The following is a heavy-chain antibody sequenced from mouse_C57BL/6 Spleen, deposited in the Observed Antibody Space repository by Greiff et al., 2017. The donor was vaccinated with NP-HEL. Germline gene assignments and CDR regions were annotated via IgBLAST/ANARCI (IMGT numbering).Heavy chain of an antibody. Sequence: QVQLQQSGAELARPGASVKLSCKASGYTFTSYGISWVKQRTGQGLEWIGEIYPRSGNTYYNEKFKGKATLTADKSSSTAYMQLRSLTSEDSAVYFCARSYGSSYGYFDDWGTGTTVTVSA. J-gene: IGHJ1*03. CDR1: GYTFTSYG. D-gene: IGHD1-1*01. V-gene: IGHV1-81*01. CDR3: ARSYGSSYGYFDD. CDR2: IYPRSGNT.